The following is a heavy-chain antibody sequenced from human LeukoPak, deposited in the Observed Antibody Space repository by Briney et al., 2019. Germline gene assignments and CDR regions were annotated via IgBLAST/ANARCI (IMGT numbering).Heavy chain of an antibody. Sequence: SETLSLTCAVYGGSFSGYYWSWIRQPPGKGLEWLGEINHSGSTNYNPSLKSRVTISVDTSKNQFSMKLSYVTAADTAVYYCARVKVEQRWLKLLSGRYFDYWGQGTLVTVSS. D-gene: IGHD5-24*01. CDR2: INHSGST. J-gene: IGHJ4*02. CDR1: GGSFSGYY. CDR3: ARVKVEQRWLKLLSGRYFDY. V-gene: IGHV4-34*01.